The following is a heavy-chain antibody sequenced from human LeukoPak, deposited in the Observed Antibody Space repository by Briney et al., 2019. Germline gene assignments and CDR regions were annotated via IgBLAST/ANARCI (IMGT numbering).Heavy chain of an antibody. CDR3: STGGYYLDY. CDR2: IKSKVDGGTT. J-gene: IGHJ4*02. CDR1: GFTFSNAW. D-gene: IGHD3-16*01. Sequence: GGSLRLSCAGSGFTFSNAWMNWVRQAPGKGLEWVGRIKSKVDGGTTDYAAPVKGRFIVSRDDSRNTVYLRMNSLKTEDTAVYYCSTGGYYLDYWGQGTLVTVSS. V-gene: IGHV3-15*01.